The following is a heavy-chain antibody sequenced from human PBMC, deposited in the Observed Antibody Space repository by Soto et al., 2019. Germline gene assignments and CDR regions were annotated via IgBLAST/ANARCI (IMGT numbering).Heavy chain of an antibody. CDR2: IIPIFGTA. D-gene: IGHD2-21*02. CDR1: GGTFSSYA. J-gene: IGHJ6*02. Sequence: QVQLVQSGAEVKKPGSSVKVSCKASGGTFSSYAISWVRQAPGQGLEWMGGIIPIFGTANYAQKFQGRVTITADKSTSRAYMELSSLRSEDTAVYYCARAYCGGDCFEGDYYYYYGMDVWGQGTTVTVSS. CDR3: ARAYCGGDCFEGDYYYYYGMDV. V-gene: IGHV1-69*06.